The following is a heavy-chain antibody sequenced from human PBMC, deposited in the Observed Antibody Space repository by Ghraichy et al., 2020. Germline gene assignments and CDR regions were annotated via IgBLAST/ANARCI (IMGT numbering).Heavy chain of an antibody. V-gene: IGHV4-59*01. Sequence: SETLSLTCTVSGTSIRAYFWSWIRQPPGKGLEWIGDIFYSGGASYNPSLKRRVTISINASNNQFSLNLTSVTAADTAVYYCARMGGYKAPLWYWSQGTLVAVPS. CDR3: ARMGGYKAPLWY. CDR1: GTSIRAYF. J-gene: IGHJ4*02. D-gene: IGHD3-10*01. CDR2: IFYSGGA.